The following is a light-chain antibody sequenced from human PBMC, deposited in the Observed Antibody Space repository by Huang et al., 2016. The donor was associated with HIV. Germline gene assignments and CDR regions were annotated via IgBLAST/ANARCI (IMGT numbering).Light chain of an antibody. J-gene: IGKJ3*01. CDR2: DVS. V-gene: IGKV3-20*01. Sequence: EIVLTQSPGTLSLSPGERATLSCRASQSVSSSSLAWYQQKPGQSPRLLIYDVSRRATGIPVRFSGSGSGADFTLIITRLEPDDSAVYYCQQYGGSPLFTFGPGTKVDIK. CDR3: QQYGGSPLFT. CDR1: QSVSSSS.